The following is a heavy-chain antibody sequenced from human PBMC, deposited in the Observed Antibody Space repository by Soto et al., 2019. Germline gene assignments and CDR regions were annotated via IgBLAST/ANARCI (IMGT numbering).Heavy chain of an antibody. CDR3: AKDTGTVTYNWFDP. CDR2: ISGSGGST. D-gene: IGHD4-17*01. Sequence: EVQLLESGGGLVQPGGSLRLSCAASGFTFSSYAMSWFRQAPGKGLEWVSAISGSGGSTYYADSVRGRFTISRDNSKNTLYLQMNSLRAEDTAVYHCAKDTGTVTYNWFDPWGQGTLVTVSS. CDR1: GFTFSSYA. J-gene: IGHJ5*02. V-gene: IGHV3-23*01.